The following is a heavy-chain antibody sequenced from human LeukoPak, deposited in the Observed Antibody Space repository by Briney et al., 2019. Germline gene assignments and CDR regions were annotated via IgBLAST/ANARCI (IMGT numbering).Heavy chain of an antibody. J-gene: IGHJ6*04. V-gene: IGHV4-61*02. Sequence: PSQTLSLTCTVSGGSISSGSYYWSWIRQPAGKGLEWIGRIYTSGSTNYNPSLKSRVTMSVDTSKNQFSLKLSSVTAADTAVYYCARDVDGMDVWGKGTTVTVSS. CDR3: ARDVDGMDV. CDR2: IYTSGST. D-gene: IGHD5-12*01. CDR1: GGSISSGSYY.